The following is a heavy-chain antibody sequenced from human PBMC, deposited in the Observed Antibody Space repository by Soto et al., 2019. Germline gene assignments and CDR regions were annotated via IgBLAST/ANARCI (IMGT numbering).Heavy chain of an antibody. V-gene: IGHV1-46*01. J-gene: IGHJ6*02. Sequence: ASVKVSCKASRYTFTSYYMHWVRQAPGQGLEWMGIINPSGGSTSYAQKFQGRVTMTRDTSTSTVYMELSSLRSEDTAVYYCAANSYTAMAPYYYYGMDCWGQGTTVTVSS. CDR3: AANSYTAMAPYYYYGMDC. CDR1: RYTFTSYY. CDR2: INPSGGST. D-gene: IGHD5-18*01.